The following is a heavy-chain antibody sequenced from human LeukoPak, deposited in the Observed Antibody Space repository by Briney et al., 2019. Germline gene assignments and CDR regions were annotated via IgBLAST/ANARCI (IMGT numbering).Heavy chain of an antibody. CDR3: AKGGEQKTFRWGMDY. V-gene: IGHV3-30*18. CDR1: GFTFSNFY. D-gene: IGHD1/OR15-1a*01. CDR2: MSYNGGIK. Sequence: PGGSLRLSCAASGFTFSNFYMHWVRQAPGKGLEWVALMSYNGGIKYHGDAVRGRFTISRDNSESTLHLEMTSLRPDDTAVYYCAKGGEQKTFRWGMDYWGQGTLVTVSS. J-gene: IGHJ4*02.